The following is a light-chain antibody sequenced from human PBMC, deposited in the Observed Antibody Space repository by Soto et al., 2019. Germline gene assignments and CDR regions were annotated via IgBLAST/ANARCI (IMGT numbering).Light chain of an antibody. CDR1: QSVSSN. CDR3: QQYHNWPIT. V-gene: IGKV3D-15*01. CDR2: GAS. Sequence: EIVMTQSPATLSVSPGERATLSCRASQSVSSNLAWYQQKPGQAPRLLIYGASTRATGFPARFSGSGSGTEFTLTISSLQSEDFAVYYCQQYHNWPITFGQGTKVDIK. J-gene: IGKJ1*01.